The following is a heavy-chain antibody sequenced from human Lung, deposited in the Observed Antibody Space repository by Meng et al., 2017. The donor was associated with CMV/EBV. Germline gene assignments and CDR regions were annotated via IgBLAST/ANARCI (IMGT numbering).Heavy chain of an antibody. CDR1: GYTFGSYG. D-gene: IGHD2-15*01. CDR2: FVNYVDT. V-gene: IGHV1-18*01. J-gene: IGHJ4*02. Sequence: QSPLLQSGPEGTKPGAYVRVSCKASGYTFGSYGICWVRQAPGQGLEWMGWFVNYVDTYPAPKFQGRVTMTTDTHTNTAFMELRSLTSDDTAVYYCASGTPGRSYCDYWGQGTLVTVSS. CDR3: ASGTPGRSYCDY.